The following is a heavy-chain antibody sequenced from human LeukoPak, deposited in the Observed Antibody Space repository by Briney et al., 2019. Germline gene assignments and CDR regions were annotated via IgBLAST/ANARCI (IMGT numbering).Heavy chain of an antibody. J-gene: IGHJ6*03. CDR1: GGSISSGDYY. CDR2: IYYSGSI. V-gene: IGHV4-30-4*08. Sequence: PSETLSLTCTVSGGSISSGDYYWSWIRQPPGKGLEWIGYIYYSGSIYYNPSLKSRVTISVDTSKNQFSLKLSSVTAADTAVYYCARGVVPYYYYYYMDVWGKGTTVTVSS. CDR3: ARGVVPYYYYYYMDV. D-gene: IGHD2-15*01.